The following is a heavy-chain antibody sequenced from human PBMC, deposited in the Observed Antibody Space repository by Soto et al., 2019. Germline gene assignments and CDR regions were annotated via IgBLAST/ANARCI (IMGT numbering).Heavy chain of an antibody. Sequence: GASVKVSCKASGYTFTSYGISCVRQAPGQGLEWMGWISAYNGNTNYAQKLQGRVTMTTDTSTSTAYMELRSLRSDDTAVYYCARDRSGSRKPYNWFAPWGQGTLVTVSS. D-gene: IGHD6-13*01. J-gene: IGHJ5*02. CDR2: ISAYNGNT. CDR1: GYTFTSYG. CDR3: ARDRSGSRKPYNWFAP. V-gene: IGHV1-18*01.